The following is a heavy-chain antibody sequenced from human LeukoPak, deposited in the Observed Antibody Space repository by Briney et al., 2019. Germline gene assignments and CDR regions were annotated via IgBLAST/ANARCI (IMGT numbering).Heavy chain of an antibody. CDR3: ARDGGWYSPFDY. CDR1: GGSFSGYY. D-gene: IGHD6-19*01. CDR2: IYTSGST. Sequence: SETLSLTCAVYGGSFSGYYWSWIRQPAGKGLEWIGRIYTSGSTNYNPSLKSRVTISVDTSKNQFSLKLSSVTAADTAVYYCARDGGWYSPFDYWGQGTLVTVSS. J-gene: IGHJ4*02. V-gene: IGHV4-4*07.